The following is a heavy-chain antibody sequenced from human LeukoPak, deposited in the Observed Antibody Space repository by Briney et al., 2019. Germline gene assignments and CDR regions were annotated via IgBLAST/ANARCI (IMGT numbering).Heavy chain of an antibody. V-gene: IGHV3-9*01. CDR2: ISWNSGSI. D-gene: IGHD2-2*01. J-gene: IGHJ6*03. CDR1: GFTFDDYA. Sequence: GRSLRLSCAASGFTFDDYAMHWVRQAPGKGLEWVSGISWNSGSIGYADSVKGRFTTSRDNAKNSLYLQMNSLRAEDTALYYCYPSCKPPYDMDVWGKGTTVTVSS. CDR3: YPSCKPPYDMDV.